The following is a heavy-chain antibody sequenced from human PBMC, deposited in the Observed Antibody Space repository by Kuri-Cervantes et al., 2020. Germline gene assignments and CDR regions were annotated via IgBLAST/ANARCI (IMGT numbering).Heavy chain of an antibody. V-gene: IGHV4-59*01. CDR1: GGSISSYY. CDR3: ARVQASYYYYYYTDV. J-gene: IGHJ6*03. Sequence: ESLKISCTVSGGSISSYYWSWIRQPPGKGLEWIGYIYYSGSTYYNPSLKSRVTISVDTSKNQFSLKLSSVTAADTAVYYCARVQASYYYYYYTDVWGKGTTVTVSS. CDR2: IYYSGST. D-gene: IGHD4-11*01.